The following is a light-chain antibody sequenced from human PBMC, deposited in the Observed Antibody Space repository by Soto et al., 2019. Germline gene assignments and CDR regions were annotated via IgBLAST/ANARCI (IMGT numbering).Light chain of an antibody. V-gene: IGLV1-40*01. Sequence: QSVLTQPPSVSGAPGQRGPISCTGSSSNIGSTYDVQWYQQLPGTAPKLLIHGNTDRPSGVPDRFSGSKSGTSASLAITGLPADDEADYYCQSYDDSLSVHYVFGTGTQLTVL. CDR3: QSYDDSLSVHYV. J-gene: IGLJ1*01. CDR2: GNT. CDR1: SSNIGSTYD.